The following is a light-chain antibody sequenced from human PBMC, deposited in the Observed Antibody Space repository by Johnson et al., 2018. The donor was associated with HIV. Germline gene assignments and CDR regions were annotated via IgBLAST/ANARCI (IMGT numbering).Light chain of an antibody. V-gene: IGLV1-51*02. J-gene: IGLJ1*01. CDR1: IANIGNNY. Sequence: QSVLTQPPSVSAAPGQRVTISCSGGIANIGNNYVSWYQQLPGTAPKLLIYEHNKRPSWIPDRFSGSKSGTSATLDISGLQTGDEADYYCGTWDSGLSAGVFGTGTKVTVL. CDR2: EHN. CDR3: GTWDSGLSAGV.